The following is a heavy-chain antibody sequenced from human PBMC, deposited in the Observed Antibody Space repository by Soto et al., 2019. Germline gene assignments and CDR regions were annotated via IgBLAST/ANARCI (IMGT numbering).Heavy chain of an antibody. Sequence: GGSLRLSCAAPGFTFSSYSMNWVRQAPGKGLEWVSSISSSSSYIYYADSVKGRFTISRDNAKNSLYLQMNSLRAEDTAVYYCARDVGEQPLVQCFDYWGQGTLVTVSS. D-gene: IGHD6-13*01. V-gene: IGHV3-21*01. CDR1: GFTFSSYS. CDR3: ARDVGEQPLVQCFDY. J-gene: IGHJ4*02. CDR2: ISSSSSYI.